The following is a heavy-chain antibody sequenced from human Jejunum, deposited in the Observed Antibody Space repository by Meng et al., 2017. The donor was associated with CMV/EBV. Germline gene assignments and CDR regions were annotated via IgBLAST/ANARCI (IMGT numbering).Heavy chain of an antibody. J-gene: IGHJ4*02. D-gene: IGHD2-2*01. CDR2: IRYDESIK. Sequence: ASGFTFSSFGMHCVRQDHGKGLEWVAFIRYDESIKYYAHSVKGRFTISRDNSENTLYLQMNSLRDEDMGVYYCAKSLSSASWDYWGQGTRVTVSS. CDR1: GFTFSSFG. CDR3: AKSLSSASWDY. V-gene: IGHV3-30*02.